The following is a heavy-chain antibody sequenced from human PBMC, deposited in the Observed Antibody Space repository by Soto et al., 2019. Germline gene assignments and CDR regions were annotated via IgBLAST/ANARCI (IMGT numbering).Heavy chain of an antibody. CDR3: AREPLAHSYFDL. CDR2: MYNSERT. J-gene: IGHJ4*02. V-gene: IGHV4-4*07. CDR1: GGSISGYY. Sequence: SETLSLSCTVSGGSISGYYWSWIRQPAGKGLEWIGRMYNSERTNYNPSLKSRVTMSMDTSKNQFSLKLTSVTAADTAVYFCAREPLAHSYFDLWGQGTLVTVSS.